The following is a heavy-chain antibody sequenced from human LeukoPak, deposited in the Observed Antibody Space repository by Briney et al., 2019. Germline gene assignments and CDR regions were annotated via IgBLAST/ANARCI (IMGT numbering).Heavy chain of an antibody. CDR3: ARVEMATIYFDY. V-gene: IGHV1-69*04. CDR2: IIPILGIA. Sequence: SVKVSCKASGGTFSSYAISWVRQAPGQGLEWMGRIIPILGIANYAQKFQGRVTITADKSTSTAYMELSSLRSEDTAVYYCARVEMATIYFDYWGQGTLVTVSS. J-gene: IGHJ4*02. CDR1: GGTFSSYA. D-gene: IGHD5-24*01.